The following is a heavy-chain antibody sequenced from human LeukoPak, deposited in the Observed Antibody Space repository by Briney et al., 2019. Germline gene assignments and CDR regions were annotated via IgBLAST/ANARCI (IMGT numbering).Heavy chain of an antibody. D-gene: IGHD2-2*01. CDR1: GFTFSSCS. J-gene: IGHJ4*02. CDR2: ISSSSSYI. V-gene: IGHV3-21*04. CDR3: AKGTGRSSSRLDY. Sequence: GGSLRLSCAASGFTFSSCSMNWVRQAPGKGLEWVSSISSSSSYIYYADSVKGRFTISRDNAKNSLYLQMNSLRAEDTAVYYCAKGTGRSSSRLDYWGQGTLVTVSS.